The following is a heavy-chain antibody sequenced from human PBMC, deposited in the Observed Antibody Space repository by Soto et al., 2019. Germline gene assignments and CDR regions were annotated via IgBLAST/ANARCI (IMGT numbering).Heavy chain of an antibody. Sequence: QVQLVQSGAEVKKPGSSVKVSCKASGGTFSSYAISWVRQAPGQGLEWMGGIIPISDTTNYAQKFQGRVTITADESTSTAYMELSSLRSEDTAVYYCARSQGSSSSLAIYYYYYYGMDVWGQGTMVTVSS. CDR3: ARSQGSSSSLAIYYYYYYGMDV. CDR2: IIPISDTT. CDR1: GGTFSSYA. V-gene: IGHV1-69*01. J-gene: IGHJ6*02. D-gene: IGHD2-2*01.